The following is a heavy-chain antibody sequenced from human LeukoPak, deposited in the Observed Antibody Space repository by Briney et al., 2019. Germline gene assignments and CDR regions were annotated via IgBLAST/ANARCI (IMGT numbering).Heavy chain of an antibody. Sequence: ASVKVSCKASGYTFTSYGISWVRQAPGQGLGWMGWISAYNGNTNYAQKLQGRVTMTTDTSTSTAYMELRSLRSDDTAVYYCARDGGFNYYDSSGYSAEFDYWGQGTLVTVSS. CDR2: ISAYNGNT. J-gene: IGHJ4*02. CDR1: GYTFTSYG. D-gene: IGHD3-22*01. V-gene: IGHV1-18*01. CDR3: ARDGGFNYYDSSGYSAEFDY.